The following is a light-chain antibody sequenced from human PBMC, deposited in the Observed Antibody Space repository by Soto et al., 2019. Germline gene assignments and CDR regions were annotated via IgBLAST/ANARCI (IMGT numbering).Light chain of an antibody. CDR3: ATWDASLSGNII. Sequence: QSVLTQPPSTSGTPGQRVTIPCFGSSSNIGGNYVFWYQHLPGTAPKLLIYRNNQRPSGVPDRFSGSKSGTSASLAISGLRAEDEADYYCATWDASLSGNIIFGGGTQLNRPR. CDR1: SSNIGGNY. CDR2: RNN. V-gene: IGLV1-47*01. J-gene: IGLJ7*01.